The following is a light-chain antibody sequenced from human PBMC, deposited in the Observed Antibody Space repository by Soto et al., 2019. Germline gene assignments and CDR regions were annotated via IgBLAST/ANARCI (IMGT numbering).Light chain of an antibody. V-gene: IGKV1-5*01. CDR2: DAS. J-gene: IGKJ4*01. Sequence: DIQMTQSPSTLSASVGDRVTITCRASQSFSTWLAWYQQKPGKAPKLLIYDASSLESGVPSRFSGSGSWTEFTLTISSLQPDDFATYYCQQYYTYTRTFGGGTKV. CDR1: QSFSTW. CDR3: QQYYTYTRT.